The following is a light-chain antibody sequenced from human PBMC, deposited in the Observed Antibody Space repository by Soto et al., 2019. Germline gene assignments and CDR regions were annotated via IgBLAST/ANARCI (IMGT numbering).Light chain of an antibody. J-gene: IGKJ1*01. CDR2: RVS. V-gene: IGKV1-39*01. CDR1: QSITNN. CDR3: QQSYSTPPT. Sequence: DIQMTQSPSSLSASVRERVTIACRASQSITNNLYWYQQKPGRAPKLLIYRVSNLQSGVPPRFSGSGSGTDFTLTISGLQPDDFATYYCQQSYSTPPTFGQGTKVDIK.